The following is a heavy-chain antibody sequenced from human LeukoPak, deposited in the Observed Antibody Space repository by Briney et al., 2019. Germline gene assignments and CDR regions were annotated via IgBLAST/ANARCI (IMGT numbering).Heavy chain of an antibody. D-gene: IGHD3-22*01. CDR3: ARPTEGSGSNFDY. CDR1: GFTFSSYG. J-gene: IGHJ4*02. CDR2: ISYDGGNK. Sequence: GSLRLSCAASGFTFSSYGMHWVRQAPGKGLEWVAVISYDGGNKYYADSVKGRFTISRDNSKNTLYLQMDSLRAEDTAVYYCARPTEGSGSNFDYWGQGTLVTVSS. V-gene: IGHV3-30*03.